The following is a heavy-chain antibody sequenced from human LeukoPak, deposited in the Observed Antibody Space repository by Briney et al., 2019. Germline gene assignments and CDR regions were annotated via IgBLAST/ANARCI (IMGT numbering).Heavy chain of an antibody. D-gene: IGHD3-9*01. CDR1: GGSISSSSYY. CDR3: ARDGLSRDFLTGYYMGAFDI. V-gene: IGHV4-39*07. J-gene: IGHJ3*02. Sequence: KPSETLSLTCTVSGGSISSSSYYWGWIRQSPGKGLEWIGSIYHSGNTQYNPSLKSRVTISVDTSENQFSLKLSSVTAADTAVYYCARDGLSRDFLTGYYMGAFDIWGPGTTVTVSS. CDR2: IYHSGNT.